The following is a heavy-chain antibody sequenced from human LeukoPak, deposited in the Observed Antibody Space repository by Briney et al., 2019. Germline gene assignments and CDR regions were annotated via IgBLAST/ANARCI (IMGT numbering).Heavy chain of an antibody. V-gene: IGHV4-59*01. CDR2: IYYSGST. CDR1: GGSISSYY. Sequence: SETLSLTCTVSGGSISSYYWSWIRQPPGKGLEWLGYIYYSGSTNYNPSLKSRVTISVDTSKNQFSLKLSSVTAADTAVYYCARGRRMPYAFDIWGQGTMVTVSS. D-gene: IGHD2-2*01. J-gene: IGHJ3*02. CDR3: ARGRRMPYAFDI.